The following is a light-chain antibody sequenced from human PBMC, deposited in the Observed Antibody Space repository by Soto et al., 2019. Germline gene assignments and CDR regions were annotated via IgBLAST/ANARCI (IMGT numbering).Light chain of an antibody. Sequence: EIAMTQSPATLSLSPGERATLSCGASQSVFRSLAWYHQKPGQAPRPLIYGAATRATGIPARFSVSGSGTEFTLTISRLQSEDFATYDCLQHNSYPWTFCQGTKVDI. V-gene: IGKV3-15*01. CDR2: GAA. J-gene: IGKJ1*01. CDR3: LQHNSYPWT. CDR1: QSVFRS.